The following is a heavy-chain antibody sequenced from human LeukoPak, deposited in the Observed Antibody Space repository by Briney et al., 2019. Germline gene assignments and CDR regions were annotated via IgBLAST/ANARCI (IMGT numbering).Heavy chain of an antibody. CDR1: GFTFSSYA. J-gene: IGHJ4*02. Sequence: GGSLRLSCAASGFTFSSYAMSWVRQAPGKGLEWVSAIRGSGGSTYYADSVKGRFTISRDNSKNTLYLQMNSLRAEDTAVYYCAKGYYGDYPKESLDYWGQGTLVTVSS. CDR2: IRGSGGST. D-gene: IGHD4-17*01. CDR3: AKGYYGDYPKESLDY. V-gene: IGHV3-23*01.